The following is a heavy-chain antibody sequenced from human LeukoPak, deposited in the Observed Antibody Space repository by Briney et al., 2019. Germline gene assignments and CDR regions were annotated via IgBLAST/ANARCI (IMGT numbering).Heavy chain of an antibody. D-gene: IGHD2-2*01. V-gene: IGHV4-4*02. CDR2: IYRSEHT. CDR3: ARDPHCSSTNCPFDY. CDR1: GGSISSSDW. J-gene: IGHJ4*02. Sequence: SGTLSLTCAVSGGSISSSDWWSWVRQPPGRGLEWIGYIYRSEHTNYNPSLKSRVTMSLDKSKNQFSLKLSSVTAADTAVYYCARDPHCSSTNCPFDYWGQGTLVTVSS.